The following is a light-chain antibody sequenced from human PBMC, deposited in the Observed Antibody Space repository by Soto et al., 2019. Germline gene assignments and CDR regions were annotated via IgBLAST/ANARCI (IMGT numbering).Light chain of an antibody. J-gene: IGKJ3*01. Sequence: DIQMTQSPSSLSASVGDRVTITSQASQDISNYLNWYQQKPGKAPKLLIYDASNLETGVPSRFSGSGSGTDFTFTISSLQPEDIATYYCQQYDNLITFGPGTKVDIK. V-gene: IGKV1-33*01. CDR2: DAS. CDR3: QQYDNLIT. CDR1: QDISNY.